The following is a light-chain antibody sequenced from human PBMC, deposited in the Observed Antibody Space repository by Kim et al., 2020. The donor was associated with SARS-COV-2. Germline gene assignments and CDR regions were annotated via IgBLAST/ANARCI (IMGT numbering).Light chain of an antibody. CDR3: QLYNEWPPIT. V-gene: IGKV3-15*01. CDR2: CAS. CDR1: QSVNDN. Sequence: SPEERATPSWRASQSVNDNLAWYKQKGGQTRRLLIYCASPRARGIPARCSGSGSGTGFTLTVRSLQSEDFAVYFCQLYNEWPPITFVQGARREIK. J-gene: IGKJ5*01.